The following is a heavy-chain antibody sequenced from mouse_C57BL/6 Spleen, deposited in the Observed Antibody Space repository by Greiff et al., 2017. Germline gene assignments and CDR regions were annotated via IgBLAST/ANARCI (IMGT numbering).Heavy chain of an antibody. CDR3: ARGTTVVGGYFDV. J-gene: IGHJ1*03. Sequence: QVQLQPGAELVKPGASVKMSCKASGYTFTSYWITWVKQRPGQGLEWIGDIYPGSGSTNYNEKFKSKATLTVDTSSSTAYMQLSSLTSEDSAVYYCARGTTVVGGYFDVWGTGTTVTVSS. V-gene: IGHV1-55*01. CDR2: IYPGSGST. D-gene: IGHD1-1*01. CDR1: GYTFTSYW.